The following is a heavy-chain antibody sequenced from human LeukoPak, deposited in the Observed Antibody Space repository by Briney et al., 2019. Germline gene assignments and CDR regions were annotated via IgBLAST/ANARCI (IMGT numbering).Heavy chain of an antibody. V-gene: IGHV3-30-3*01. CDR1: GFTFSSYA. D-gene: IGHD6-19*01. Sequence: GGSLRLSCAASGFTFSSYAMHWVRQAPGKGLGWVAVISYDGSNKYYADSVKGRFTISRDNSKNTLYLQMNSLRAEDTAVYYCAREPPIAVDANDYWGQGTLVTVSS. CDR2: ISYDGSNK. J-gene: IGHJ4*02. CDR3: AREPPIAVDANDY.